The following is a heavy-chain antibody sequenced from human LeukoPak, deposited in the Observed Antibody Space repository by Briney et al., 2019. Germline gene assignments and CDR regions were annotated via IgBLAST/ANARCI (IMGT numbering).Heavy chain of an antibody. Sequence: SETLSLTCAVSGDSVSTRNYYWSWIRQPPGKGLEGIGYIYYGGRTNYNPSLKSRVTISVDTSKSQFSLKLNSVTAAETAVYSCARLTRRSGNYFDSWGQGTLVTVSS. CDR3: ARLTRRSGNYFDS. V-gene: IGHV4-61*01. J-gene: IGHJ4*02. D-gene: IGHD1-1*01. CDR2: IYYGGRT. CDR1: GDSVSTRNYY.